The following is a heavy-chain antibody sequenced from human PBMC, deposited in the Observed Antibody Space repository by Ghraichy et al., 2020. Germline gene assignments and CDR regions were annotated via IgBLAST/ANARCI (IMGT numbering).Heavy chain of an antibody. Sequence: GESLNISCAASGFTFSSYGMHWVRQAPGKGLEWVAVISYDGSNKYYADSVKGRFTISRDNSKNTLYLQMNSLRAEDTAVYYCAKDWFPVRGLEGMDVWGQGTTVTVSS. V-gene: IGHV3-30*18. CDR3: AKDWFPVRGLEGMDV. J-gene: IGHJ6*02. CDR2: ISYDGSNK. CDR1: GFTFSSYG. D-gene: IGHD3-10*01.